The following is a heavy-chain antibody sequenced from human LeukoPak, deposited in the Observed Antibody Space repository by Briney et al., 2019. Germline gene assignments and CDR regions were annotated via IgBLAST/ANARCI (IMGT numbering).Heavy chain of an antibody. CDR3: ASYDYVWGAFDY. Sequence: GGSLRLSCAASGFTFSSYGMHWVRQAPGKGLEWVAVISYDGSNKYYADSVKGRFTISRDNSKNTLYLQMNSLRAEDTAVYYCASYDYVWGAFDYWGQGTLVTVSS. D-gene: IGHD3-16*01. J-gene: IGHJ4*02. V-gene: IGHV3-30*03. CDR1: GFTFSSYG. CDR2: ISYDGSNK.